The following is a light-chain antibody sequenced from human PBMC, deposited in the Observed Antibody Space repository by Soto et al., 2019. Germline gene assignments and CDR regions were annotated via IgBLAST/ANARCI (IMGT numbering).Light chain of an antibody. CDR2: SNN. V-gene: IGLV1-44*01. CDR3: AEWDDSLNALYV. Sequence: QSVLTQPPSASGTPGQRVIISCSGSSANIGSYTVNWYQQLPGTAPKLLIYSNNQRPSGVPDRFSGSKSGTSASLAISGLQSEDEADYSCAEWDDSLNALYVFGTGTKVTVL. CDR1: SANIGSYT. J-gene: IGLJ1*01.